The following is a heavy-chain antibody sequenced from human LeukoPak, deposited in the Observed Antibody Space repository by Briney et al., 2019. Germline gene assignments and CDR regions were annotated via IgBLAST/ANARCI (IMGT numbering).Heavy chain of an antibody. Sequence: PGESLRLSCAASGFTFSSYWMHRVRQAPGKGLVWVSHINDDGSTTTYADSVKGRFTISRDNAKNTLYLQMNSLRAEDTAVYYCARSTYSGSYLVSWGQGTLVTVSS. V-gene: IGHV3-74*01. CDR3: ARSTYSGSYLVS. J-gene: IGHJ4*02. CDR1: GFTFSSYW. D-gene: IGHD1-26*01. CDR2: INDDGSTT.